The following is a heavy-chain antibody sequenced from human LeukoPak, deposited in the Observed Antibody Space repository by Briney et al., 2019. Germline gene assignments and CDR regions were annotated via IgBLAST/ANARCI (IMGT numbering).Heavy chain of an antibody. J-gene: IGHJ4*02. CDR1: GFTFSSYW. D-gene: IGHD6-13*01. CDR3: ARDKTSSSWFPRELDY. CDR2: ISGSGGST. Sequence: GGSLRLSCAASGFTFSSYWMHWVRQAPGKGLEWVSAISGSGGSTYYADSVKGRFTISRDNSKNTLYLQMNSLRAEDTAVYYCARDKTSSSWFPRELDYWGQGTLVTVSS. V-gene: IGHV3-23*01.